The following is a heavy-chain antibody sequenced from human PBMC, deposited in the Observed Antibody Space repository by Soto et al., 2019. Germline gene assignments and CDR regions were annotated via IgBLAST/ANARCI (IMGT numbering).Heavy chain of an antibody. J-gene: IGHJ4*02. Sequence: QVQLVQSGAEVKKPGASVKVSCKASGYTFTNYALHWVRQAPGQRLEWMGWIHAGKGNTKYSQKFQGRVTITRDTSASTAYMELSSLRSEDTAVYYCGREYDSSGSLDYWGQGTLVTVSS. CDR2: IHAGKGNT. CDR3: GREYDSSGSLDY. CDR1: GYTFTNYA. D-gene: IGHD3-22*01. V-gene: IGHV1-3*01.